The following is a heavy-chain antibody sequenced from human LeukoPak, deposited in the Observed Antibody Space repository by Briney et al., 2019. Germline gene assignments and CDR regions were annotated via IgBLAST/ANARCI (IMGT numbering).Heavy chain of an antibody. J-gene: IGHJ4*02. CDR2: ISAGNGNT. V-gene: IGHV1-3*01. D-gene: IGHD1-26*01. CDR1: GYTFTSYA. Sequence: ASVKVSCTASGYTFTSYAIHWVRQAPGQRLEWMGWISAGNGNTKYSQNFQGRVTFISNTSATTAFMELSSLRSEDAAVYYCARDSGSGSNDYWGQGTLVTVSS. CDR3: ARDSGSGSNDY.